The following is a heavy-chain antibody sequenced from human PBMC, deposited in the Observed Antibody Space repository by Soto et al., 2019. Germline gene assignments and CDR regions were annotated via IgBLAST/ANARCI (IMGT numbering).Heavy chain of an antibody. CDR1: GFSLSTTAVG. CDR2: LYWNDDN. CDR3: AHGSGWLFDY. Sequence: QITLKESGPPLVKPTQTLTLTCTFSGFSLSTTAVGVGWIRQPPGKPLEWLALLYWNDDNHYRPSLKSRLTLTKDTSKNQVVLTMTNMDLVDTATYYCAHGSGWLFDYWGQGTLVTVSS. D-gene: IGHD6-19*01. J-gene: IGHJ4*02. V-gene: IGHV2-5*01.